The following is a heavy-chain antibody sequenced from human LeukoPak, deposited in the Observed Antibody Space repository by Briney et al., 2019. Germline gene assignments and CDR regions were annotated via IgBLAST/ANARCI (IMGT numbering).Heavy chain of an antibody. Sequence: SVKVSCKASGGTFSSYAISWVRQAPGQGLEWMGGIIPIFGTANYAQKFQGRVTITTDESMSTAYMEMSRLRSDDTAADYLGYTNHRQEAPGRINASTGRFNQHTYLGVGKAGFCAQGVLFRGGGPGGWEFSGGGFDLLGQGTLVTVSS. CDR2: IIPIFGTA. CDR3: GYTNHRQEAPGRINASTGRFNQHTYLGVGKAGFCAQGVLFRGGGPGGWEFSGGGFDL. V-gene: IGHV1-69*05. J-gene: IGHJ5*01. CDR1: GGTFSSYA. D-gene: IGHD3-10*01.